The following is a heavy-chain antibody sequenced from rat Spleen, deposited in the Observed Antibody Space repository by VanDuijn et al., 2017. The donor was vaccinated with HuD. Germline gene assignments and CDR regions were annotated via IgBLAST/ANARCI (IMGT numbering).Heavy chain of an antibody. D-gene: IGHD1-12*03. J-gene: IGHJ2*01. CDR1: GFTFSDYY. Sequence: EVQLVESGGGLVQPGRSMKLSCAASGFTFSDYYMAWVRQAPKKGLEWVASISYEGSSTYYGDSVKGRFNIPRDNAKSTVYLQMNSLRSEDTATYYGARFYDGYYHRCDYWGQGVMVTVSS. V-gene: IGHV5-22*01. CDR3: ARFYDGYYHRCDY. CDR2: ISYEGSST.